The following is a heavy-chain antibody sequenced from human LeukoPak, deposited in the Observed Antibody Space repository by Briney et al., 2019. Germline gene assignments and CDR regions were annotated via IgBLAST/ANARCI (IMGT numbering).Heavy chain of an antibody. Sequence: HPGGSLRLSCAASGFTFSTYTMYSVRHPPGKRLEWVSIIGNNGGGIHYADSVRGRFTISRDNSKNALYLQMNSLRVEDTAVYYWAIDHNGGPPSWGRGVLVTVSS. J-gene: IGHJ5*02. D-gene: IGHD1-14*01. CDR3: AIDHNGGPPS. CDR2: IGNNGGGI. CDR1: GFTFSTYT. V-gene: IGHV3-23*01.